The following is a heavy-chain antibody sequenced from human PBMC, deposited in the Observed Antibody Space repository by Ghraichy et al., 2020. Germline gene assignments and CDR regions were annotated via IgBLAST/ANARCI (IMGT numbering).Heavy chain of an antibody. V-gene: IGHV3-11*01. J-gene: IGHJ3*01. CDR1: AFSFTDYY. D-gene: IGHD2-8*01. CDR3: TNAFDV. CDR2: ISSNGDTI. Sequence: GGSLRLSCAASAFSFTDYYMSWIRQAPGKGLEWVSYISSNGDTIYYADSVKGRFTVSRDNAKKSLFLQMNSLRAEDTAMYYCTNAFDVWGQGQWSPSLQ.